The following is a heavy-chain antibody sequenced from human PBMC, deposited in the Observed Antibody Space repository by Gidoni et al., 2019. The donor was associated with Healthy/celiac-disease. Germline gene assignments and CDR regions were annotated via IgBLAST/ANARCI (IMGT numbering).Heavy chain of an antibody. V-gene: IGHV3-30*04. D-gene: IGHD2-15*01. Sequence: QVQLVESGGGVVQHGRSLIRSCPASGFTLSSYAMHWVRQAPGTGLEWVAVISYDGSNKYYADSVKGRFTISRDNSKNTLYLQMNSLRAEDTAVYYCARPYGGNGFYFDYWGQGTLVTVSS. CDR3: ARPYGGNGFYFDY. J-gene: IGHJ4*02. CDR1: GFTLSSYA. CDR2: ISYDGSNK.